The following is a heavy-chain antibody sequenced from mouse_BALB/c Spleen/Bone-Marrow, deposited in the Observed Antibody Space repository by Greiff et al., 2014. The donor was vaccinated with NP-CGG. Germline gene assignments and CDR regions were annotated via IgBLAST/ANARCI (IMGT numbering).Heavy chain of an antibody. D-gene: IGHD1-1*01. J-gene: IGHJ4*01. CDR2: ISNGGGST. Sequence: EVKLEESGGGLVQPGGSLKLSCAASGFTFSSYTMSWVRQTPEKRLEWVAYISNGGGSTYYPDTVKGRFTISRDNAKNTLYLQMSSLKSEDTAMYYCARHGYYGSRAMDYRGQGTSVTVSS. V-gene: IGHV5-12-2*01. CDR1: GFTFSSYT. CDR3: ARHGYYGSRAMDY.